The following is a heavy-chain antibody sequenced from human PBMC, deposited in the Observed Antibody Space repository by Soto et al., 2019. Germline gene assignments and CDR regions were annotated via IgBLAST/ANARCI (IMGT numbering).Heavy chain of an antibody. Sequence: PSETLSLTCTVSGGSISSSSYYWGWIRQPPGKGLEWIGSIYYSGGTYYNPSLKSRVTISVDTSKNQFSLKLSSVTAADTAVYYCASHEPAAAFDYWGQGTQVTVSS. CDR3: ASHEPAAAFDY. D-gene: IGHD2-2*01. V-gene: IGHV4-39*01. CDR2: IYYSGGT. CDR1: GGSISSSSYY. J-gene: IGHJ4*02.